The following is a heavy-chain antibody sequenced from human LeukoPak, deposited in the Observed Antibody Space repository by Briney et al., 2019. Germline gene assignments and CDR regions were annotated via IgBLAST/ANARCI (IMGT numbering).Heavy chain of an antibody. J-gene: IGHJ4*02. D-gene: IGHD6-6*01. CDR2: INPNSGAT. CDR3: ARAPRGSSSADFDY. CDR1: GYTFTGYY. Sequence: ASVKVSCKASGYTFTGYYMHWVRQAPGRGLEWMGLINPNSGATNYAQKFQGRVTMTRDTSISTAYMELSRLRSDDTAVYYCARAPRGSSSADFDYWGQGALVTVSS. V-gene: IGHV1-2*02.